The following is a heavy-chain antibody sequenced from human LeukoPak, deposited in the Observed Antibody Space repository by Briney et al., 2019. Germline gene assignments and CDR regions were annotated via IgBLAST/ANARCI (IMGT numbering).Heavy chain of an antibody. D-gene: IGHD3-10*01. CDR1: GGSISSSTY. CDR3: ARLVGAPQVYYFDY. V-gene: IGHV4-39*01. J-gene: IGHJ4*02. CDR2: IYYSGST. Sequence: ASETLSLTCTVSGGSISSSTYWGWIRQPPGKGLEWIGTIYYSGSTYYNPPLKSRVTISVDTSKNHLSLRLSSVTAADTAVYYCARLVGAPQVYYFDYWGQGTLVTVSS.